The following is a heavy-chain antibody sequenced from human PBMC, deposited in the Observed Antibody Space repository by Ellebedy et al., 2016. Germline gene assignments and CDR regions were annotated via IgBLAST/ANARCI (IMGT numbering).Heavy chain of an antibody. D-gene: IGHD6-13*01. J-gene: IGHJ5*02. CDR3: ATEGMKWFNP. CDR2: ISPGSVFT. CDR1: GHTFNDNY. V-gene: IGHV1-2*02. Sequence: ASVKVSCXASGHTFNDNYIHWVRQAPGQGLEWMAYISPGSVFTSYAQKFQGRVTTTRDTSINTAYMELNSLTSDDTAVYYCATEGMKWFNPWGQGTLVTVSS.